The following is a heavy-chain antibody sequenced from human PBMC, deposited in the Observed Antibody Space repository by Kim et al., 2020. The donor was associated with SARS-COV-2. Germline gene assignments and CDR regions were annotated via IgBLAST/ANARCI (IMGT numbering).Heavy chain of an antibody. V-gene: IGHV3-30*18. CDR2: ISYDGSNK. D-gene: IGHD3-16*01. Sequence: GGSLRLSCAASGFTFSSYGMHWVRQAPGKGLEWVAVISYDGSNKYYADSVKGRFTISRDNSKNTLYLQMNSLRAEDTAVYYCAKTKTLLHLGELWDDAF. CDR3: AKTKTLLHLGELWDDAF. CDR1: GFTFSSYG. J-gene: IGHJ3*01.